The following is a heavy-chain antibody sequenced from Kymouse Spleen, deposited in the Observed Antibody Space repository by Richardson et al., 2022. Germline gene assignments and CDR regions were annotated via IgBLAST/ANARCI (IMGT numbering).Heavy chain of an antibody. CDR3: ARVGGIAARRTYYYYGMDV. CDR2: INHSGST. V-gene: IGHV4-34*01. D-gene: IGHD6-6*01. CDR1: GGSFSGYY. J-gene: IGHJ6*02. Sequence: QVQLQQWGAGLLKPSETLSLTCAVYGGSFSGYYWSWIRQPPGKGLEWIGEINHSGSTNYNPSLKSRVTISVDTSKNQFSLKLSSVTAADTAVYYCARVGGIAARRTYYYYGMDVWGQGTTVTVSS.